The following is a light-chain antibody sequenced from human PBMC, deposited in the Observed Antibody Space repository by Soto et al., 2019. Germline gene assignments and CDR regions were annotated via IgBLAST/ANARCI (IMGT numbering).Light chain of an antibody. CDR2: NNN. Sequence: QSVLTQPPSASGTPGQRVTISCSGSSSNIGSNTVNWYQQLPGTAPKLLIYNNNQRPSGVPDRFSGSKSGPSASLAISGLQSEDEADYYCAAWDDSLNAWVFGGGTKLTVL. V-gene: IGLV1-44*01. CDR1: SSNIGSNT. CDR3: AAWDDSLNAWV. J-gene: IGLJ3*02.